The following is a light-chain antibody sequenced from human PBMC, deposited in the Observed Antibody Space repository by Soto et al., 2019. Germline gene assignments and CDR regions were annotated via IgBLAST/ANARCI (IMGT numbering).Light chain of an antibody. Sequence: EIVLTQSPATLSLSPGERATLSCRASQSVSSSLAWYQQKPGQAPRLLIYDASNRATGIPARFSGSVSGTDFTLTISSLEPEDFAVYYCQQRRNWPLTFGGGTKVEIK. V-gene: IGKV3-11*01. CDR1: QSVSSS. CDR3: QQRRNWPLT. J-gene: IGKJ4*01. CDR2: DAS.